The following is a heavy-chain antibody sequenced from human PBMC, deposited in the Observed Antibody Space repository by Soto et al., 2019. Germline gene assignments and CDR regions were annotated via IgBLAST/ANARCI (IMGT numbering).Heavy chain of an antibody. CDR2: IYKSTTT. V-gene: IGHV4-30-4*01. D-gene: IGHD2-15*01. CDR3: ARGRYCLTGRCFPNWFDS. CDR1: GDSISTVDYF. J-gene: IGHJ5*01. Sequence: PSETLSLTCSVSGDSISTVDYFWAWIRQPPGQALEYIGYIYKSTTTYYNPSVESRVAISLDTSKSQFSLTVTSVTAADTAVYFCARGRYCLTGRCFPNWFDSWGQGTLVTVSS.